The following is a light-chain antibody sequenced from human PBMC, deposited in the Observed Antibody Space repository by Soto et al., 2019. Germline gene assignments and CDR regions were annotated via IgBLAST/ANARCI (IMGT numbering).Light chain of an antibody. V-gene: IGKV3-20*01. Sequence: EIVLMQSPGTLSLSPGERATLSCRASQSVSSSSLAWYQQKPGQAPRLLIYGASTRATGIPDRFSGSGSGTDFTLTISRLEPEDFAVYYCQQYGSSQWTFGQGTKVEIK. CDR3: QQYGSSQWT. CDR1: QSVSSSS. J-gene: IGKJ1*01. CDR2: GAS.